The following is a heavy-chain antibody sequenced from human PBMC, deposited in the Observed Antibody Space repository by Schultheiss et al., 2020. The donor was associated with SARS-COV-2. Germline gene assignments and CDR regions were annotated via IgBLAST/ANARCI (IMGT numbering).Heavy chain of an antibody. CDR1: GGSISSGGYY. J-gene: IGHJ4*02. D-gene: IGHD3-22*01. CDR2: IYTSGST. CDR3: ARARTIDSSGYLWEREFDY. V-gene: IGHV4-61*02. Sequence: SQTLSLTCTVSGGSISSGGYYWSWIRQPAGKGLEWIGRIYTSGSTNYNPSLRSRVTMSIDTSKNQFSLKLSSVTAADTAVYYCARARTIDSSGYLWEREFDYWGQGTLVTVSS.